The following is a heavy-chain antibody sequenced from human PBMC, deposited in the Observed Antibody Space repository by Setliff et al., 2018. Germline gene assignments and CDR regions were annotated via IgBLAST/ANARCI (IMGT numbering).Heavy chain of an antibody. V-gene: IGHV4-59*01. CDR3: ARLSWNGLRYYGLDV. Sequence: SETLSFTCNVSGVSISSYYWSWIRQPPGKGLESIGYIQKSGSTNYNPSLMSRVSISVDTSKNQFSLKLRSVTAADTAVYYCARLSWNGLRYYGLDVWGQGTTVTVSS. CDR2: IQKSGST. CDR1: GVSISSYY. D-gene: IGHD3-3*01. J-gene: IGHJ6*02.